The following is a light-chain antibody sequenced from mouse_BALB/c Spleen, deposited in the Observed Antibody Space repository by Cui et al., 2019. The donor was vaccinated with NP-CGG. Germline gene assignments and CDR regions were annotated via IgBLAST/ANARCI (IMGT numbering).Light chain of an antibody. V-gene: IGLV1*01. CDR2: GTN. CDR1: TGAVTTSNY. J-gene: IGLJ1*01. Sequence: QAVVTQESALTTSPGERVTLTCRSSTGAVTTSNYAKWVQEKPDHLFTGLIGGTNNRVPGVPARFSGSLIGDKAVLTITGAQTEDEAIYFCALWYSNHWVFGGGTKLTVL. CDR3: ALWYSNHWV.